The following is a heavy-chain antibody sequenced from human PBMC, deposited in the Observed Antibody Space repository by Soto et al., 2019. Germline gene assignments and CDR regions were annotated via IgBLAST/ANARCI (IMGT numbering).Heavy chain of an antibody. V-gene: IGHV1-3*01. CDR2: INAANGDT. J-gene: IGHJ5*02. D-gene: IGHD6-13*01. CDR3: VRRHVSATGIDWFGP. Sequence: QLQLVQSGTEVKKPGASVKVSCKASGYTFTSYGIHWVRQAPGQRLEWMGWINAANGDTKYSPKFQGRVTITRDTSASTVYSQLSSLRSDDTAVYYCVRRHVSATGIDWFGPWGQGTLVTVSS. CDR1: GYTFTSYG.